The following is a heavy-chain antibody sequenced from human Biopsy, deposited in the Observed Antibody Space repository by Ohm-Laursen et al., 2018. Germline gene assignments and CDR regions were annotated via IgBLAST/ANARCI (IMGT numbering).Heavy chain of an antibody. CDR2: NIPILGTG. CDR1: GYTFTGYY. J-gene: IGHJ1*01. D-gene: IGHD3-9*01. V-gene: IGHV1-69*06. CDR3: ATKLTGYFHH. Sequence: SVKVSCNASGYTFTGYYMHWVRQAPGQGLEWMGGNIPILGTGNYAQKFQDRVTVAADTSTSTATMELRSLRSDDTAVYYCATKLTGYFHHWGQGTLVIVSS.